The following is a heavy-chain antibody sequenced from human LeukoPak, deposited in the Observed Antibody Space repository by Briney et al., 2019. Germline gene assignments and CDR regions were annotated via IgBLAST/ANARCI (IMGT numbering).Heavy chain of an antibody. Sequence: SETLSLTCTVSGASISSSGYFWTWIRQPPGKGLEWIGEINHSGITNYNPSLKSRVTISIDTSKSQFSLKLNSVTAADTAVYYCSRGLSDVYWGQGTLVTVSS. J-gene: IGHJ4*02. CDR3: SRGLSDVY. V-gene: IGHV4-39*07. CDR2: INHSGIT. CDR1: GASISSSGYF.